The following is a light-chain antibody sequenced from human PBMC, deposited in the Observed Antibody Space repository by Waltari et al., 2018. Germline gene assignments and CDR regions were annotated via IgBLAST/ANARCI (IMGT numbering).Light chain of an antibody. CDR3: GTWDSSLGIGV. Sequence: QSVLTQAPSVSAAPGQKVTISCPGSTPNLGNNYVTWYQQFPGTAPKLLIYEDNRRPSGIPDRFSGSKSGASATLGITGLQTGDEANYYCGTWDSSLGIGVLGGGTRVTVL. CDR2: EDN. V-gene: IGLV1-51*01. CDR1: TPNLGNNY. J-gene: IGLJ3*02.